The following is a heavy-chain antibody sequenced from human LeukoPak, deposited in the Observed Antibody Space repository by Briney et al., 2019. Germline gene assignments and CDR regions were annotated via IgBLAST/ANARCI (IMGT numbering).Heavy chain of an antibody. J-gene: IGHJ4*02. D-gene: IGHD2-8*01. V-gene: IGHV3-23*01. CDR3: AQWHTVDY. Sequence: GGSLRLSCAASGFTFSSSPMSWVRQAPGKGLEWVSVIGGSGGNIIYADSVKGRFTISRDNSKNTLYLQMNSLRAEDTAVYYCAQWHTVDYWGQGTLVTVSS. CDR1: GFTFSSSP. CDR2: IGGSGGNI.